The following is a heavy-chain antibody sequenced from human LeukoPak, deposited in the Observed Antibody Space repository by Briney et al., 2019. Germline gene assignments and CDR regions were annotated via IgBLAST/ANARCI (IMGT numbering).Heavy chain of an antibody. CDR1: GFTFSDQY. D-gene: IGHD3-22*01. CDR2: ISRSGSHI. CDR3: ARAID. J-gene: IGHJ4*02. Sequence: GGSLRLSSAASGFTFSDQYMSWIRQAPGKGLEWVSFISRSGSHIDYADSVKGRFIISRDNAKSTLYLQMNSLRAEDTAVYYCARAIDWGQGTLVTVSS. V-gene: IGHV3-11*01.